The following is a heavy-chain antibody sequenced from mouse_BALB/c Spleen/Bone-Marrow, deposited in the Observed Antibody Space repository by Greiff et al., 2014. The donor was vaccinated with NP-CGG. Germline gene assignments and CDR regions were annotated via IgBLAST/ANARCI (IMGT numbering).Heavy chain of an antibody. CDR2: IGTGRGT. Sequence: VKLMESGPGLVAPSQSLSITCTASGFSLKNYGVHWVRQPPGKGLEWLGVIGTGRGTNYNSALMSRLSISKDNSNSQVFLKMSRLQTDDTAMYYCARDRAYGNWYFDVWGAGTTVTVSS. J-gene: IGHJ1*01. CDR3: ARDRAYGNWYFDV. V-gene: IGHV2-9*02. CDR1: GFSLKNYG. D-gene: IGHD2-1*01.